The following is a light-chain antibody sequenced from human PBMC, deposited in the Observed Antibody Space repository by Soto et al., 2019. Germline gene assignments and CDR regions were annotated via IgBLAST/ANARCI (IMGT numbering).Light chain of an antibody. V-gene: IGKV3-20*01. CDR1: QSVSSSY. J-gene: IGKJ1*01. CDR3: QQYCSSPWT. Sequence: EIVLTQSPGTLSLSPGERATLSCRASQSVSSSYLAWYQQKPGQAPRLLIYGASSRATGIPDRFSGSGSGTDFTLTISRLEPEDFAVYYCQQYCSSPWTVGQGTKVEIK. CDR2: GAS.